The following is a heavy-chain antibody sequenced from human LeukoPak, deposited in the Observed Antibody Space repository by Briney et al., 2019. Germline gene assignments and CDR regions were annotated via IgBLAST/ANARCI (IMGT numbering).Heavy chain of an antibody. Sequence: GASVKVSCKASGYTFTGYYMHWVRQAPGQGLEWMGWINPNSGGTNYAQKFQGRVTMTRDTSISTAYMELSSLKASDTAMYYCARLDWNYGVFDYWGQGTLVTVSS. V-gene: IGHV1-2*02. CDR1: GYTFTGYY. CDR3: ARLDWNYGVFDY. J-gene: IGHJ4*02. CDR2: INPNSGGT. D-gene: IGHD1-7*01.